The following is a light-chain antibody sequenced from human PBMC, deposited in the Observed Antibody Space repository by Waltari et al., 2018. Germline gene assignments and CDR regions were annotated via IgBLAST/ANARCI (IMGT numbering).Light chain of an antibody. CDR2: RDI. V-gene: IGLV3-9*01. Sequence: SYALTQPLSVSVVLGQTASFDGGRNYIGSKGVYWYQQKPGQAPVLVIYRDIKRPSGIPERFSGSNSDHTATLTISTAQAGDEADYYCQVWDSTIMVFGGGTKLTVL. CDR3: QVWDSTIMV. J-gene: IGLJ2*01. CDR1: YIGSKG.